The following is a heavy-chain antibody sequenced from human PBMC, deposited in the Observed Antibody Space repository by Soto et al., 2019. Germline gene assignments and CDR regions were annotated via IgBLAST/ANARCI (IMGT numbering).Heavy chain of an antibody. V-gene: IGHV3-23*01. D-gene: IGHD2-15*01. CDR1: VFTFSSYA. CDR2: ISGSGGST. J-gene: IGHJ4*02. CDR3: AKNLGYCSGGSCPPLDY. Sequence: EVQLLESGGGLVQPGGSLRLSCAASVFTFSSYAMSWVRQAPGKGLEWVSAISGSGGSTYYADSVKGRFTISRDNSKNTLYLQMNSLRAEDTAVYYCAKNLGYCSGGSCPPLDYWGQGTLVTVSS.